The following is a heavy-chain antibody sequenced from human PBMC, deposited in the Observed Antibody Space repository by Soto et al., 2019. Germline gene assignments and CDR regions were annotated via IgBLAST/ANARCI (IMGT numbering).Heavy chain of an antibody. J-gene: IGHJ6*02. CDR1: RFTFSSYG. CDR3: ARDLTAALQGSDV. D-gene: IGHD2-2*01. Sequence: GGSMRLSCAPSRFTFSSYGMNWVRQAPGQGLEWASSISGGSSYIYYPDSVKGRFTIARDNVKNFLYLKMDTVTADAMSVYYSARDLTAALQGSDVWGRGTTGTVSS. CDR2: ISGGSSYI. V-gene: IGHV3-21*01.